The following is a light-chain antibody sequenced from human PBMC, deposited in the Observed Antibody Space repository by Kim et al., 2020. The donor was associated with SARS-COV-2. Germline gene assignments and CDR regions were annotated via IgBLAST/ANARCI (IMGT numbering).Light chain of an antibody. J-gene: IGLJ2*01. Sequence: RQAAPLTCTGNRNNVGDQGAAWLQQHQGHPPKLLSNRRNNRPSGISERFSASRSGDTASLTITGLQPEDEADYYCSAWDSSLSAWVFGGGTKLTVL. V-gene: IGLV10-54*01. CDR1: RNNVGDQG. CDR2: RRN. CDR3: SAWDSSLSAWV.